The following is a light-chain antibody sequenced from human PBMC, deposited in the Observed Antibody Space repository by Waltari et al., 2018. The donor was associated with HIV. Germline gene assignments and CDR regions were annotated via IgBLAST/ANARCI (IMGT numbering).Light chain of an antibody. Sequence: QSVLTQPPSASGTPGQRVTISCSGSTSNIGSNFVYWYQHIPGMAPKLLIYKNFSRPSGVPARFSGSKSGISASLAIRGLRSDDAADYYCASWDDTLSGYVAFGGGTKLTVL. CDR2: KNF. CDR3: ASWDDTLSGYVA. CDR1: TSNIGSNF. J-gene: IGLJ2*01. V-gene: IGLV1-47*01.